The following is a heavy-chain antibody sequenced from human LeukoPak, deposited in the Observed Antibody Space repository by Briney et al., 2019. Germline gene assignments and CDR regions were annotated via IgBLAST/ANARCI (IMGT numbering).Heavy chain of an antibody. CDR2: ISGSGDSI. V-gene: IGHV3-23*01. D-gene: IGHD3-16*01. Sequence: GRSLRLSCAASGFIFSTYAMSWVRQAPGKGLEWVSTISGSGDSIFYADSVKGRFRISRDNSKNTLYLQMNSLRAEDTAFYYCAKGLGRGASDYWGQGTLVTVSS. CDR3: AKGLGRGASDY. CDR1: GFIFSTYA. J-gene: IGHJ4*02.